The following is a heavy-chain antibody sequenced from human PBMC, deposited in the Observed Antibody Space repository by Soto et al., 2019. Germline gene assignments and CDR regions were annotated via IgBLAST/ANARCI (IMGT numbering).Heavy chain of an antibody. V-gene: IGHV4-59*08. CDR2: IYYSGST. J-gene: IGHJ6*03. CDR3: ARRKHYYYYYYMDV. CDR1: GGSISSYY. Sequence: SETLSLTCTVSGGSISSYYWSWIRQPPGKGLEWIGYIYYSGSTNYNPSLKSRVTISVDTSKNQFSLKLSSVTAADTAVYYCARRKHYYYYYYMDVWGKGTTVTISS.